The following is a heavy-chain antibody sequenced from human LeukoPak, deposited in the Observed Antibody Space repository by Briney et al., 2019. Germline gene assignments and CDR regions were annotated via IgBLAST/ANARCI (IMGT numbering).Heavy chain of an antibody. CDR3: TTNEYYYYYMDV. Sequence: GGSLRLSCAASGFTFSNAWMSWVRQAPGKGLEWVGRIKSKTDGGTTDYAAPVKGRFTTSRDDSKNTLYLQMNSLKTEDTAVYYCTTNEYYYYYMDVWGKGTTVTVSS. V-gene: IGHV3-15*01. CDR2: IKSKTDGGTT. D-gene: IGHD1-1*01. J-gene: IGHJ6*03. CDR1: GFTFSNAW.